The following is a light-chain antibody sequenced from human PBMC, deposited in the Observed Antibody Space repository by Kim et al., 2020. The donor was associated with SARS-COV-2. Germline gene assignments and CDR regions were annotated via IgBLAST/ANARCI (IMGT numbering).Light chain of an antibody. CDR2: GAS. V-gene: IGKV1-17*01. CDR3: LQHRTYPIT. J-gene: IGKJ5*01. Sequence: ASVGDRGTITCRASQDIRNDLGWNQQNPGRAPKRLIDGASSLQSGVPSRFSGSGSGTEFTLTINSLQPEDFAIYFCLQHRTYPITFGQGTRLEIK. CDR1: QDIRND.